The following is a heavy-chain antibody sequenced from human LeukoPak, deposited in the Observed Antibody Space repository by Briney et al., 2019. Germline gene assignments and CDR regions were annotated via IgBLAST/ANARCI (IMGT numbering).Heavy chain of an antibody. Sequence: PSQTLSLTCTVSGGSISSGGYYRSWIRQHPGKGLEWIGYIYYSGSTYYNPSLKSRVTISVDTSKNQFSLKLSSVTAADTAVYYCARAKAYYDSSGYAWAFDIWGQGTMVTVSS. CDR1: GGSISSGGYY. J-gene: IGHJ3*02. V-gene: IGHV4-31*03. CDR3: ARAKAYYDSSGYAWAFDI. D-gene: IGHD3-22*01. CDR2: IYYSGST.